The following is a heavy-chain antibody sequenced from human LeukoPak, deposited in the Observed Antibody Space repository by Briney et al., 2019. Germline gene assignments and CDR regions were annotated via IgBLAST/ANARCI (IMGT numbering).Heavy chain of an antibody. CDR1: GFTFSSYN. V-gene: IGHV3-21*01. CDR3: ARIGSGWYWDY. D-gene: IGHD6-19*01. CDR2: LSGGSDHI. Sequence: GGSLRLSCAASGFTFSSYNMYWVRQAPGQGLEWVSSLSGGSDHIYYADPVKGRFTISRDNAKNSLYLQMNSLRAEDTAVYYCARIGSGWYWDYWGQGTLVTVSS. J-gene: IGHJ4*02.